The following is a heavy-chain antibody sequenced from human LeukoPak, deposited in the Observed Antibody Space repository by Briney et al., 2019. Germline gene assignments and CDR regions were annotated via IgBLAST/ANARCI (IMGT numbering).Heavy chain of an antibody. CDR3: ARGVYYYGSGSYYY. V-gene: IGHV4-34*01. Sequence: SETLSLTCAVYGGSFSGYYWSWIRQPPGKGLEWMGEINHSGSTNYNPSLKSRVTISVDTSKTQFSLKLSSVTAADTAVYYCARGVYYYGSGSYYYWGQGTLVTVSS. CDR1: GGSFSGYY. CDR2: INHSGST. J-gene: IGHJ4*02. D-gene: IGHD3-10*01.